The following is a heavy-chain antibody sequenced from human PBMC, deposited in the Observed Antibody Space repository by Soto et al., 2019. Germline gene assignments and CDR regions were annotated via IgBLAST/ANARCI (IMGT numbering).Heavy chain of an antibody. CDR3: AKDRYYYDSSGYQYSGY. D-gene: IGHD3-22*01. J-gene: IGHJ4*02. CDR1: GFTFSSYG. V-gene: IGHV3-30*18. CDR2: ISYDGSNK. Sequence: PGGSLRLSCAASGFTFSSYGMHWVRQAPGKGLEWVAVISYDGSNKYYADSVKGRFTISRDNSKNTLYLQMNSLRAEDTAVYYCAKDRYYYDSSGYQYSGYWGQGTLVTVSS.